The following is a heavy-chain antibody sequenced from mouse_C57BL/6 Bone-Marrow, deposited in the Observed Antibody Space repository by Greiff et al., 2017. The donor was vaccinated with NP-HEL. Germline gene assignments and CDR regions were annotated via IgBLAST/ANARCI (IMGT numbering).Heavy chain of an antibody. V-gene: IGHV1-15*01. CDR2: IDPETGGT. Sequence: VQRVESGAELVRPGASVTLSCKASGYTFTDYEMHWVKQTPVHGLEWIGAIDPETGGTAYNQKFKGKAILTADKSSSTAYMELRSLTSEDSAVYYCTRSSYDYDEGYYFDYWGQGTTLTVSS. D-gene: IGHD2-4*01. CDR3: TRSSYDYDEGYYFDY. CDR1: GYTFTDYE. J-gene: IGHJ2*01.